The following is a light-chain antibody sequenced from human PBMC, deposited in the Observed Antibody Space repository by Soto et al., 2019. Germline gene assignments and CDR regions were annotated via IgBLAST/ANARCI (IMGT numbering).Light chain of an antibody. CDR1: SSDVGAYNY. V-gene: IGLV2-14*01. J-gene: IGLJ1*01. CDR3: SSYAGSRNV. Sequence: QSALTQPASVSGSPGQSITISCTGTSSDVGAYNYVSWYQQHPGKAPKRIILVVNHRPSGVSGRFSGSKSGNTASLTISGLQGDDEADYYCSSYAGSRNVFGTGTKVT. CDR2: VVN.